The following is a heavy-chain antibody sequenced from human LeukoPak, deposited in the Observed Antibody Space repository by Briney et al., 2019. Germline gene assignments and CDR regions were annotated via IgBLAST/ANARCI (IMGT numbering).Heavy chain of an antibody. Sequence: GGSLRLSCAASGFTFSSYAMSWVRQAPGKGLERVSAISGIGGSTYYADSVKGRVTISRDNSKNTLYLQMNSLRAEDTAVYYCAKSPYYYDSSGQLGTKDNWFDPWGQGTLVTVSS. V-gene: IGHV3-23*01. CDR3: AKSPYYYDSSGQLGTKDNWFDP. CDR2: ISGIGGST. D-gene: IGHD3-22*01. CDR1: GFTFSSYA. J-gene: IGHJ5*02.